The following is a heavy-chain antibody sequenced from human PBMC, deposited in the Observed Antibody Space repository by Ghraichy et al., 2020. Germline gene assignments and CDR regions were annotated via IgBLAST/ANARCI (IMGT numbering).Heavy chain of an antibody. J-gene: IGHJ6*02. Sequence: GGSLRLSCTASGFTFSRNAMSWVRQAPGKGLEWVSAISGSGYSTYYADSVKGRFTISRDNSKNTLYLQMNSLRAEDTAVYYCAKDPNIISLSLGMDVWGQGTTVVVSS. CDR3: AKDPNIISLSLGMDV. CDR2: ISGSGYST. V-gene: IGHV3-23*01. CDR1: GFTFSRNA. D-gene: IGHD3-16*02.